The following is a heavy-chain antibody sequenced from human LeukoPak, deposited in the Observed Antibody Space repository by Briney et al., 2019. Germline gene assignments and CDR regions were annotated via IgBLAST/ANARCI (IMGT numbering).Heavy chain of an antibody. V-gene: IGHV1-18*01. Sequence: ASVKVSCKASGYTFTSYGISWVRQAPGQGLEWMGWISAYNGNTYYAQKLQGRVTMTTDTSTSTAYMELRSLRSDDTAVYYCARDTNGDYYGSGSYSYWGQGTLVTVSS. CDR3: ARDTNGDYYGSGSYSY. D-gene: IGHD3-10*01. CDR1: GYTFTSYG. CDR2: ISAYNGNT. J-gene: IGHJ4*02.